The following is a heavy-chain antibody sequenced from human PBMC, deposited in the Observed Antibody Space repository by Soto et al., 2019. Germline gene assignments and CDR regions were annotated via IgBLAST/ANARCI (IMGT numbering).Heavy chain of an antibody. CDR2: ISSSSSYI. CDR3: ARDGRGTVTNYYYYYGMDV. CDR1: GCTFVNYS. V-gene: IGHV3-21*01. J-gene: IGHJ6*02. D-gene: IGHD4-4*01. Sequence: GGSLRLSCAASGCTFVNYSRNWIRQAPGKGLEWVSSISSSSSYIYYADSVKGRFTISRDNAKNSLYLQMNSLRAEDTAVYYCARDGRGTVTNYYYYYGMDVWGQGTTVTVSS.